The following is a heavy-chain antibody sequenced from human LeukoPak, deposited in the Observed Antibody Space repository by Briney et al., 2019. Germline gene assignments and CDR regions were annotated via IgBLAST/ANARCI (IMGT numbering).Heavy chain of an antibody. D-gene: IGHD3-10*01. V-gene: IGHV4-31*03. CDR1: GGSISSGGYY. CDR2: IYYSGKS. J-gene: IGHJ4*02. Sequence: PSETLSLTCTVSGGSISSGGYYWSWFRQHPGKGLEWIGFIYYSGKSYYKPSLKSRVTISVDTSKNQFSLRLNSVTAADTAVYYCARDNEWFGIDYWGQGTPVTVSS. CDR3: ARDNEWFGIDY.